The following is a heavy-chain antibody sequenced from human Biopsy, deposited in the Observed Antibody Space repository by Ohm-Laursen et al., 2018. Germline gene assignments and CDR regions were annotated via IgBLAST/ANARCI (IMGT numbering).Heavy chain of an antibody. V-gene: IGHV3-33*06. J-gene: IGHJ3*01. CDR2: IWSSATYK. CDR3: VKDGGQTAPYSFDV. D-gene: IGHD3-16*01. CDR1: GFTSNDYA. Sequence: SLRLSCAASGFTSNDYAMHWVRQAPGKGLEWVAFIWSSATYKAYADSVKGRFTVSRVNSKNTVYLQMNSLSADDTAIYSCVKDGGQTAPYSFDVWGQGTMVTVSS.